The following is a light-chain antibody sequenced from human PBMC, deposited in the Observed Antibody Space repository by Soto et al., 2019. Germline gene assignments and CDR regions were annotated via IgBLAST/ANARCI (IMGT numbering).Light chain of an antibody. Sequence: EIVLTQSPATLSLSPGGTTTLCSTTGKSVSSSHLAWYQQKPGQAPRLLIHDASNRATGIPARFSGSGSGTDSTLTITSLQLEDFAVSSCQQRSNWPPITFGQGTRLEIK. J-gene: IGKJ5*01. CDR2: DAS. CDR3: QQRSNWPPIT. V-gene: IGKV3-11*01. CDR1: KSVSSSH.